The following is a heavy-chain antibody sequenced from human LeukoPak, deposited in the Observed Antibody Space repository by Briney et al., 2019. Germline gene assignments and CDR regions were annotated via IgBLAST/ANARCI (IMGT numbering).Heavy chain of an antibody. V-gene: IGHV3-21*01. J-gene: IGHJ4*02. CDR1: GFTFSSYS. CDR2: ISSSSSYI. CDR3: AREAGYYSFDY. Sequence: GGSLRLSCAAFGFTFSSYSINWVRQAPGKGLEWVSSISSSSSYIYYADSVKGRFTISRDNAKNSLYLQMNGLRVEDTAVYYCAREAGYYSFDYWGQGTLVTVSS. D-gene: IGHD3-9*01.